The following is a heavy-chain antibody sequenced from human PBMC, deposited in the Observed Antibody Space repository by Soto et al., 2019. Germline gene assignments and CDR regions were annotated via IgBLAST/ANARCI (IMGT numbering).Heavy chain of an antibody. CDR2: IYYSGTT. Sequence: SETLSLTCTVSGGSISSGDYYWSWIRQPPGKGLEWIGYIYYSGTTYYNPSLKSRVTISLDTSKNQFSLKLNSLTAADTALYYCARAIYFYGSSSIDSWGQGALVTVSS. CDR1: GGSISSGDYY. J-gene: IGHJ4*02. D-gene: IGHD3-22*01. V-gene: IGHV4-30-4*01. CDR3: ARAIYFYGSSSIDS.